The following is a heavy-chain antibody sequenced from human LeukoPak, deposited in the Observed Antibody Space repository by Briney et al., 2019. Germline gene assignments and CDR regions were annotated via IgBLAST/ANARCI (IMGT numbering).Heavy chain of an antibody. J-gene: IGHJ6*03. D-gene: IGHD6-6*01. CDR2: ISSSSSTI. V-gene: IGHV3-48*01. CDR3: ARDSSESSSPYYYYYYMDV. Sequence: GGSLRLSCAASGFTFSSYSMNWVRQAPGKGLEWVSYISSSSSTIYYADSVKGRFTISRDNAKNSLYLQMNSLRAEDTAVYYCARDSSESSSPYYYYYYMDVWGKGTTVTVSS. CDR1: GFTFSSYS.